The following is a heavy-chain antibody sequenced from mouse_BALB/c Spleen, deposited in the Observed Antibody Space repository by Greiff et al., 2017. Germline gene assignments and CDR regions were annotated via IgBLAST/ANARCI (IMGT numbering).Heavy chain of an antibody. CDR3: ARSYRYDVGGYAMDY. CDR1: GYTFTSYW. Sequence: QVQLQQPGAELVKPGASVKLSCKASGYTFTSYWMHWVKQRPGQGLEWIGEIDPSDSYTNYNQKFKGKATLTVDKSSSTAYMQLSSLTSEDSAVYYCARSYRYDVGGYAMDYWGQGTSVTVSA. D-gene: IGHD2-14*01. J-gene: IGHJ4*01. V-gene: IGHV1-69*02. CDR2: IDPSDSYT.